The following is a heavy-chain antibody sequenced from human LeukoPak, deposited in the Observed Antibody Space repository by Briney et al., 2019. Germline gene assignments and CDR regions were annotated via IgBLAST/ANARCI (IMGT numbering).Heavy chain of an antibody. CDR3: ASSAGYDILTAYLLDY. Sequence: ASVKVSCKASGYTYTSYGISWVRQAPGQGLEWMGRISAYNGNTNYAQKLQGRVTMTTDTSTSTAYMELRSLRSDDTAVYYCASSAGYDILTAYLLDYWAXEPWSPSPQ. J-gene: IGHJ4*02. V-gene: IGHV1-18*01. CDR2: ISAYNGNT. D-gene: IGHD3-9*01. CDR1: GYTYTSYG.